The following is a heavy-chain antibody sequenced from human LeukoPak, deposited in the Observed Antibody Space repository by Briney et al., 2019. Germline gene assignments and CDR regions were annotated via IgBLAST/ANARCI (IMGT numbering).Heavy chain of an antibody. Sequence: PSETLSLTCTVSGVSISSSSYYWGWIRQPPGKGLEWIGSIYYSGSTYYNPSRKGRVTISVDTSKNQFSLKLSSVTAADTAVYYCVGYYYDSSGYDYWGQGTLVTVSS. CDR1: GVSISSSSYY. J-gene: IGHJ4*02. CDR2: IYYSGST. V-gene: IGHV4-39*07. CDR3: VGYYYDSSGYDY. D-gene: IGHD3-22*01.